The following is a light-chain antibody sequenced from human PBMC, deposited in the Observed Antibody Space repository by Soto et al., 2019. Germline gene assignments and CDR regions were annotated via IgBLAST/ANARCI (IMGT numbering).Light chain of an antibody. V-gene: IGKV1-9*01. J-gene: IGKJ5*01. Sequence: ILLTQSPSSLSASVGDRVTITCRASQGIDSSFAWYQQKPGKAPKLLIYAASRLQSGVPSRFSGSGSGADFTLTISSLQPEDFATYYCQQLHDYPITFGQGTRLEI. CDR3: QQLHDYPIT. CDR1: QGIDSS. CDR2: AAS.